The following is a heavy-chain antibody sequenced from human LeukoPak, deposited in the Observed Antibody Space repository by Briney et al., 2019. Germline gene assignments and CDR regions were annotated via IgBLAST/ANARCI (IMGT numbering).Heavy chain of an antibody. CDR3: VRNLAVAGTCFDS. CDR2: IKQDGSDR. CDR1: GFTFRNYW. D-gene: IGHD6-19*01. Sequence: GGSLRLSCAASGFTFRNYWMSWVRQAPGTGLEWVANIKQDGSDRNYVTSVRGRFTISRDNAESTLYLQMNSLRVEATAVYYCVRNLAVAGTCFDSWGQGTLVTVSS. V-gene: IGHV3-7*03. J-gene: IGHJ4*02.